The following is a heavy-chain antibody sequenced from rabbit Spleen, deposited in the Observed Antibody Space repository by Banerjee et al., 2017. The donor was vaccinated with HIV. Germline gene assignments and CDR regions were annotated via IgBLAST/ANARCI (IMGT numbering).Heavy chain of an antibody. Sequence: QSLEEYGGDLVKPGASLTLTCTASGFSFSSSYYMCWVRQAPGKGLECIACIYAGSSGSTYYASWAKGRFTISKTSSTTVTLQMTSLTAADTATYFCARDTGSSFSSYGMDLWGPGTLVT. CDR2: IYAGSSGST. D-gene: IGHD8-1*01. V-gene: IGHV1S40*01. CDR3: ARDTGSSFSSYGMDL. CDR1: GFSFSSSYY. J-gene: IGHJ6*01.